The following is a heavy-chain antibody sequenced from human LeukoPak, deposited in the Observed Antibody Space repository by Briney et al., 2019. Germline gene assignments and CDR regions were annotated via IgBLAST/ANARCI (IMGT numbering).Heavy chain of an antibody. V-gene: IGHV3-30*18. J-gene: IGHJ4*02. D-gene: IGHD3-10*01. CDR1: GLTFSSYG. CDR3: AKVDYGSGSYFYYFDY. CDR2: ISYDGSNK. Sequence: GRSLRLSCAASGLTFSSYGMHWVRQAPGKGLEWVAVISYDGSNKYYADSVKGRFTISRDNFKNTLYLQMNSLRAEDTAVYYCAKVDYGSGSYFYYFDYWGQGTLVTVSS.